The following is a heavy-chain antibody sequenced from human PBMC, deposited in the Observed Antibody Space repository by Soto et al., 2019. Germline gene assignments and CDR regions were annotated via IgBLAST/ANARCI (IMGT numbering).Heavy chain of an antibody. J-gene: IGHJ4*02. V-gene: IGHV5-51*01. Sequence: GESLNLSCQVSGYTFTIYWIGWVRQMPGKVLELMGIIYPSDSDTRYSPSFQGQVTISADQSINTAYLQWDSLKASDTAIYYCARPANTVADHFDLWGQGTPVTVSS. CDR1: GYTFTIYW. D-gene: IGHD4-17*01. CDR2: IYPSDSDT. CDR3: ARPANTVADHFDL.